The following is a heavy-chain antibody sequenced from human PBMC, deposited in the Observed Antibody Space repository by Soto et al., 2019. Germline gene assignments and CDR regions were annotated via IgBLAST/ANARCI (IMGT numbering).Heavy chain of an antibody. V-gene: IGHV3-7*01. CDR2: IRYDESEQ. J-gene: IGHJ4*02. CDR1: GFTFSGYW. D-gene: IGHD3-3*01. CDR3: GRVFGAYNFVDW. Sequence: EVLLVESGGGLVQPGGSMRLSCAASGFTFSGYWMSWVRQAPGKGLEWVANIRYDESEQHYVDSVEGRFTISRDNAKNSLFLQMHSLRDEDTAVYFFGRVFGAYNFVDWWGQGTLVTVSS.